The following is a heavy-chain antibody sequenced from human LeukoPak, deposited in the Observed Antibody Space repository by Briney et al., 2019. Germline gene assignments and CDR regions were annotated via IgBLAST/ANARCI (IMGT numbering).Heavy chain of an antibody. CDR1: GYTFTSYG. D-gene: IGHD1-26*01. J-gene: IGHJ6*02. CDR3: ASGRSIGYYYYYGMDV. Sequence: ASVKVSCKASGYTFTSYGISWVRQAPGQGLEWMGWISAYNGDTNYAQKLQGRVTMTTDTSTSTAYMELRSLRSDDTAVDYCASGRSIGYYYYYGMDVWGQGTTVTVSS. CDR2: ISAYNGDT. V-gene: IGHV1-18*01.